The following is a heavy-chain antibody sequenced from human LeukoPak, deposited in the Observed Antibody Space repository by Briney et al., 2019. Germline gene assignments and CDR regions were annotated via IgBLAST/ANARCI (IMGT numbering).Heavy chain of an antibody. J-gene: IGHJ5*02. V-gene: IGHV3-48*03. Sequence: GGSLRLSCAASGFDLNAYEMNWVRQAPGKGLEWIADITISGHTKNYADSVKGRFTISRDNAGTSLYLQMNGLRVEDTGVYYCARGDPHADLWGQGTLVTVSS. CDR2: ITISGHTK. CDR3: ARGDPHADL. CDR1: GFDLNAYE.